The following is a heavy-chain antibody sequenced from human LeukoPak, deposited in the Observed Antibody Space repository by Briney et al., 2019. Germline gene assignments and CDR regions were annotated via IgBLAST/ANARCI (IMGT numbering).Heavy chain of an antibody. CDR1: GLTFSSYG. V-gene: IGHV3-30*02. CDR2: IRYDGSNK. CDR3: AKHPRYSGSYYFDY. D-gene: IGHD1-26*01. J-gene: IGHJ4*02. Sequence: PGGSLRLSCAASGLTFSSYGMHWVRQAPGKGLEWLAFIRYDGSNKYYADSVKGRFTISRDNSKSTQYLQMNSLRAEDTAVYYCAKHPRYSGSYYFDYWGQGTLVTVSS.